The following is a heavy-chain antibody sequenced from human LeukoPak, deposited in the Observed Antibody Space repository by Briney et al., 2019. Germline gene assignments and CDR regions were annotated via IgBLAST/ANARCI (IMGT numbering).Heavy chain of an antibody. Sequence: GGSLRLSCAASGFTFSSYAMHCVRQAPGKGLEWVAVISYDGSNKYYADSVKGRFTISRDNSKNTLYLQMNSLRAEDTAVYYCARDWNEYYFDYWGQGTLVTVSS. V-gene: IGHV3-30*04. CDR3: ARDWNEYYFDY. CDR1: GFTFSSYA. D-gene: IGHD1-1*01. J-gene: IGHJ4*02. CDR2: ISYDGSNK.